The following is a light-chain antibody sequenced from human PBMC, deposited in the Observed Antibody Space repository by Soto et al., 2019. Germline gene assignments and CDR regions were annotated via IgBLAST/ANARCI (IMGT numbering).Light chain of an antibody. CDR1: NSEVGKYDF. CDR2: EVN. CDR3: CSYTSSETVV. V-gene: IGLV2-23*02. Sequence: QSALTQPASVSGTPGQSITISCTGTNSEVGKYDFVSWYQHYPDKAPKFIIYEVNKRPSGVSHRFSGSKSGSTASLTISGLQAEDEAHYYCCSYTSSETVVFGVGTKVTVL. J-gene: IGLJ3*02.